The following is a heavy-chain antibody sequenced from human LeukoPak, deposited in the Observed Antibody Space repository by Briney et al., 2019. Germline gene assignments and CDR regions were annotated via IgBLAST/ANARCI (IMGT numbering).Heavy chain of an antibody. Sequence: GGFLRLSCAASGFTFSSYAMHWVRQAPGKGLEWVAVISYDGSNKYYADSVKGRFTISRDNSKNTLYLQMNSLRAEDTAVYYCARYYGSGSYTSGYYFDYWGQGTLVTVSS. V-gene: IGHV3-30-3*01. D-gene: IGHD3-10*01. J-gene: IGHJ4*02. CDR1: GFTFSSYA. CDR3: ARYYGSGSYTSGYYFDY. CDR2: ISYDGSNK.